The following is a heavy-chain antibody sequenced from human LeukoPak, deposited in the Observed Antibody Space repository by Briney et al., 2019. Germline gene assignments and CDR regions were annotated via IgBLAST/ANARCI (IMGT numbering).Heavy chain of an antibody. D-gene: IGHD2-2*01. CDR2: IYTSGST. CDR3: AREGYCSSTSCYAYYYYYMDV. V-gene: IGHV4-4*07. J-gene: IGHJ6*03. Sequence: SETLSLTCTVSGGSISSYYWSWIRQPAGKGLEWIGRIYTSGSTNYNPSLKSRVTMSVDTSKNQFSLKLSSVTAADTAVYYCAREGYCSSTSCYAYYYYYMDVWGKGTTVTVSS. CDR1: GGSISSYY.